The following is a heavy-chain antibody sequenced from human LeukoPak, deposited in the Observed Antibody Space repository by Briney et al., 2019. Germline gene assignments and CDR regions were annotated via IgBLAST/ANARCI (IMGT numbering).Heavy chain of an antibody. CDR3: ARESRLEPTALYYYYGMDV. CDR1: GFTFSSYS. D-gene: IGHD1-1*01. V-gene: IGHV3-21*01. Sequence: GGSLRLSCAASGFTFSSYSMNWVRQAPGKGLEWVSSISSSSSYIYYADSLKGRFTISRDNAKNSLYLQMNSLRAEDTAVYYCARESRLEPTALYYYYGMDVWGQGTTVAVSS. J-gene: IGHJ6*02. CDR2: ISSSSSYI.